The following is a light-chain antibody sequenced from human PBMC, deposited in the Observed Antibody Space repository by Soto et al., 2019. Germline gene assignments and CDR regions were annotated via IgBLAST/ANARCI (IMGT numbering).Light chain of an antibody. Sequence: QSVLTQPPSASGSPGQSVTISCTGTSSDVGGHNYVSWYQQHPGKAPKLMIYEVSKRPSGVPDRFSGSESGNTASLTVSGLQAEDEADYYCNSYAGSNNWVFGGGTKLTVL. CDR1: SSDVGGHNY. V-gene: IGLV2-8*01. J-gene: IGLJ3*02. CDR3: NSYAGSNNWV. CDR2: EVS.